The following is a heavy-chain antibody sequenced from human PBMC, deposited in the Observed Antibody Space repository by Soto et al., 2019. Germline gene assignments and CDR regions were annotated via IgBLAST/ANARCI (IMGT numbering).Heavy chain of an antibody. CDR2: ISYNGRNK. CDR3: AKETQSVGWFGY. CDR1: GFTFRSFG. Sequence: QEQLVESGGGVVQPGRSLRLSCAASGFTFRSFGMHWVRQAPGKGLEWVAVISYNGRNKFYADSVTGRVTISRDNSNNMLYLQMNSLRSEDTAVDYCAKETQSVGWFGYWCQGSLVTFSS. J-gene: IGHJ4*02. D-gene: IGHD3-10*01. V-gene: IGHV3-30*18.